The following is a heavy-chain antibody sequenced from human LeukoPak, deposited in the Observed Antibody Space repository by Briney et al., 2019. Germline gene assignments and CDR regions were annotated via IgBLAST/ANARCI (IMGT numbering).Heavy chain of an antibody. V-gene: IGHV3-48*02. D-gene: IGHD4-23*01. J-gene: IGHJ4*02. CDR2: ISSSSSTI. CDR1: GFTFSSYS. CDR3: ARDKYGGNSVLDY. Sequence: PGGSLRLSCAASGFTFSSYSMNWVRQAPGKGLEWVSYISSSSSTIYYADSVKGRFTISRDNAKNSLNLQMNSLRDEDTAVYYCARDKYGGNSVLDYWGQGTLVTVSS.